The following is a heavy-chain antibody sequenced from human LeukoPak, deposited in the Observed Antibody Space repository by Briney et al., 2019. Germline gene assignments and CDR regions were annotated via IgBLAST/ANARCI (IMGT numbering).Heavy chain of an antibody. CDR3: ASLFSGSYYYYGMDV. CDR1: GGTFSSYA. J-gene: IGHJ6*02. V-gene: IGHV1-69*05. CDR2: IIPIIGTA. D-gene: IGHD3-10*01. Sequence: ASVKVSCKASGGTFSSYAISWVRQAPGQGLEWMGGIIPIIGTANYAQKFQGRVTITTDESTSTAYMELSSLRSEDTAVYYCASLFSGSYYYYGMDVWGQGTTVTVSS.